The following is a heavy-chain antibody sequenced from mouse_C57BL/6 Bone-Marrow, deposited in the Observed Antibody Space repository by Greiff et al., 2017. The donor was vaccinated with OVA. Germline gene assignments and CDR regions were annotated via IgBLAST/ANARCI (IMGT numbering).Heavy chain of an antibody. CDR1: GYTFTDYN. V-gene: IGHV1-22*01. D-gene: IGHD2-5*01. Sequence: EVKLVESGPELVKPGASVKMSCKASGYTFTDYNMHWVKQSHGKSLEWIGYINPNNGGTSYNQKFKGKATLTVNKSSSTAYMELRSLTSEDSAVYYCARRLSNSVPWFAYWGQGTLVTVSA. CDR2: INPNNGGT. J-gene: IGHJ3*01. CDR3: ARRLSNSVPWFAY.